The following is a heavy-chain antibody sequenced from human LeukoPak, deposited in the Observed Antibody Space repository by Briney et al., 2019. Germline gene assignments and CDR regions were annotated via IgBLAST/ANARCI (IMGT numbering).Heavy chain of an antibody. CDR3: ARGVWLGESHYYYYYMDV. J-gene: IGHJ6*03. Sequence: SETLSLTCTVSGGSISSYYWSWIRQPPGKGLEWIGYIYYSGSTNYNPSLKSRVTISVDTSKNQFSLKLSSVTAADTAVYYCARGVWLGESHYYYYYMDVWGKGTTVTISS. D-gene: IGHD3-10*01. CDR2: IYYSGST. V-gene: IGHV4-59*01. CDR1: GGSISSYY.